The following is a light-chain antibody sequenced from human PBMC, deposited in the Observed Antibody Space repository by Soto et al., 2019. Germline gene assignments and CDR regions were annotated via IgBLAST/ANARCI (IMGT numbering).Light chain of an antibody. V-gene: IGKV1-5*01. CDR2: DAS. CDR3: QQLNSYSTPRT. J-gene: IGKJ1*01. Sequence: DIQMTQSPSTLSASVGDRVTITCRASQSVTNWLAWYQQKPGKAPKLLIFDASSLQSGVPSRFSGGGSGTEFTLSISSLQPDDFATYYCQQLNSYSTPRTFGQGTKVDIK. CDR1: QSVTNW.